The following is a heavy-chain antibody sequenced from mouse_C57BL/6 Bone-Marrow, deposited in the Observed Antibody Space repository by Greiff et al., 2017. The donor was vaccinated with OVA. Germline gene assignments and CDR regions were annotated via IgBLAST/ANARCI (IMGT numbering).Heavy chain of an antibody. CDR1: GFTFSSYG. Sequence: EVQGVESGGDLVKPGGSLKLSCAASGFTFSSYGMSWVRQTPDKRLEWVATISSGGSYTYYPDSVKGRFTISRDNAKNTLYLQMSSLKSEDTAMYYCASLYFMCYWGQGTTLTVSS. J-gene: IGHJ2*01. V-gene: IGHV5-6*01. CDR3: ASLYFMCY. D-gene: IGHD2-1*01. CDR2: ISSGGSYT.